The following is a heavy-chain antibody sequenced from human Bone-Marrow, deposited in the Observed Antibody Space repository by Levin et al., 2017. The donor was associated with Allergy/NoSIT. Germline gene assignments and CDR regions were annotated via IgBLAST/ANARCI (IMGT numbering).Heavy chain of an antibody. CDR1: GFTFSDYW. CDR2: TNSDDSSI. D-gene: IGHD6-19*01. CDR3: ARAVAEAGIGFYFDN. Sequence: GGSLRLSCAASGFTFSDYWMHWVRQAPGKGLVWVSRTNSDDSSISYADTVKGRFTISRDNDKNMLYLQMNSLRAEDTGVYYCARAVAEAGIGFYFDNWGQGTLVTVSS. J-gene: IGHJ4*02. V-gene: IGHV3-74*01.